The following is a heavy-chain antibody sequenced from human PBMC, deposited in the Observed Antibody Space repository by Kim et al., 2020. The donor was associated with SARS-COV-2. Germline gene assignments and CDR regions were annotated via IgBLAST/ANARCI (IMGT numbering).Heavy chain of an antibody. CDR1: GFTFRSYG. CDR3: ARVQAGMLSAVSEYNWFDP. D-gene: IGHD3-10*01. CDR2: ISYDGSNK. J-gene: IGHJ5*02. Sequence: GGSLRLSCAASGFTFRSYGMHWVRQAPGKGLEWVAFISYDGSNKYYAESVKGRFTMSRDNSKNTVSLQMLSLTIEDTATYYCARVQAGMLSAVSEYNWFDPWGQGSLVTVSS. V-gene: IGHV3-30*03.